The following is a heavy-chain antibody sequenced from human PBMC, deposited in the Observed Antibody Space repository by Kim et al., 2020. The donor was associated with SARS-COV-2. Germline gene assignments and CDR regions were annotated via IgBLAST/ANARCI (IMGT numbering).Heavy chain of an antibody. J-gene: IGHJ4*02. CDR3: ARTLRYLEARDY. Sequence: NYARKFQGRVTMTRDTSISTAYMELSRLRADDTAVYYCARTLRYLEARDYWGQGTLVTVSS. V-gene: IGHV1-2*02. D-gene: IGHD3-3*01.